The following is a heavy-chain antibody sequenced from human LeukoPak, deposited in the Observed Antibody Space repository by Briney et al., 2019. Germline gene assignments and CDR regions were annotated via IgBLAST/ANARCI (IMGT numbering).Heavy chain of an antibody. J-gene: IGHJ5*02. V-gene: IGHV6-1*01. CDR2: TYYRSKWYN. CDR3: ARGQVVAAPRRPLGRQNWFDP. D-gene: IGHD2-15*01. Sequence: SQTLSLTCAISGDSVSSNSAAWNWIRQSPSRGLEWLGRTYYRSKWYNDYAVSVKSRITINPDTSKNQFSLQLNSLTAADTAVYYCARGQVVAAPRRPLGRQNWFDPWGQGTLVTVSS. CDR1: GDSVSSNSAA.